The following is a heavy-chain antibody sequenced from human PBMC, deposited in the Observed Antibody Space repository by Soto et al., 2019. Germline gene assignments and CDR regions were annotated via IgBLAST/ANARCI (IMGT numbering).Heavy chain of an antibody. CDR2: ISAYNGNT. Sequence: ASVKVSCKASGYTFTSYGISWVRQAPGQGLEWMGWISAYNGNTNYAQKLQGRVTMTTDTSTSTAYMELRSLRSDDTAVYYCARAPNIVVVPAAVYLFAPRGQRTLVTVSS. D-gene: IGHD2-2*01. CDR1: GYTFTSYG. J-gene: IGHJ5*02. V-gene: IGHV1-18*01. CDR3: ARAPNIVVVPAAVYLFAP.